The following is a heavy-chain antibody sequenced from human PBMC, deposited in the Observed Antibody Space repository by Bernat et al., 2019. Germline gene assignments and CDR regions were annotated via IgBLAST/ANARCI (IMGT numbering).Heavy chain of an antibody. V-gene: IGHV3-23*01. D-gene: IGHD4-17*01. CDR2: ISGSGGST. J-gene: IGHJ5*02. CDR1: GFTFSSYA. Sequence: EVQLLESGGGLVQPGGSLRLSCAASGFTFSSYAMSWVRQAPGKGLEWVSAISGSGGSTYYADSVEGRFTISRDNSKNTLYLQMNSLRAEDPAVYYCAKTGDYPNWFDPWGQGTLVTVSS. CDR3: AKTGDYPNWFDP.